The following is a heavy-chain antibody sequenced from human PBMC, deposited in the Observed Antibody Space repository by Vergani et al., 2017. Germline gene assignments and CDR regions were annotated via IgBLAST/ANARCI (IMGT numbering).Heavy chain of an antibody. V-gene: IGHV4-59*01. CDR2: IYYSGST. J-gene: IGHJ6*02. D-gene: IGHD3-10*01. CDR1: GGSISSYY. Sequence: QVQLQESGPGLVKPSETLSLTCTVSGGSISSYYWSWIRQPPGKGQGWIGYIYYSGSTNYNPSLKSRVTISVDTSKNQFSVKLTSVTAADTAVYYCSRKSAVLDGSGSSSYYCGMDVWGQGTTVTVSS. CDR3: SRKSAVLDGSGSSSYYCGMDV.